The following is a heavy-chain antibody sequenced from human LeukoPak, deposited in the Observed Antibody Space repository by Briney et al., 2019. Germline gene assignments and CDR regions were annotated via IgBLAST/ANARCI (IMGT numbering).Heavy chain of an antibody. CDR1: GFTFSSYE. D-gene: IGHD2-2*01. J-gene: IGHJ5*02. CDR2: ISSSGSST. V-gene: IGHV3-23*01. CDR3: AKDRHAPGRYCSSTICFPFDP. Sequence: GGSLRLSCAASGFTFSSYEMNWVRQAPGKGLEWVSYISSSGSSTYYADSVKGRFTISRDNSKSTLYLQMNSLRAEDTAVYYCAKDRHAPGRYCSSTICFPFDPWGQGTLVTVSS.